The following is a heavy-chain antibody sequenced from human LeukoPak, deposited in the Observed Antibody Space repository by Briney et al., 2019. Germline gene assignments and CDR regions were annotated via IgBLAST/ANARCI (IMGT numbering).Heavy chain of an antibody. CDR1: GFTFSSYG. D-gene: IGHD4-17*01. V-gene: IGHV3-30*03. CDR3: ARGRQNYGDYPY. Sequence: GGSLRLSCAASGFTFSSYGMHWVRQAPGKGLEWVAVISYDGSNKYYADSVKGRFTISRDNSKNTLYLQMNSLRAEDTAVYYCARGRQNYGDYPYWGQGTLVTVSS. J-gene: IGHJ4*02. CDR2: ISYDGSNK.